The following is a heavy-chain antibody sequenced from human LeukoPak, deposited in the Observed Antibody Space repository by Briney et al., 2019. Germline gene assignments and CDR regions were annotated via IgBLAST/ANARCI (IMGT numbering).Heavy chain of an antibody. CDR2: ISGSGGST. V-gene: IGHV3-23*01. Sequence: PGGSLRLSCAASGFTFSSYVVSWARQAPGKGLEWVSAISGSGGSTYYADSVKGRFTISRDNSKNSLYLQMNSLRAEDTAVYYCAKEGSITIFGVVIPELYYYYYGMDVWGQGTTVTVSS. CDR1: GFTFSSYV. J-gene: IGHJ6*02. D-gene: IGHD3-3*01. CDR3: AKEGSITIFGVVIPELYYYYYGMDV.